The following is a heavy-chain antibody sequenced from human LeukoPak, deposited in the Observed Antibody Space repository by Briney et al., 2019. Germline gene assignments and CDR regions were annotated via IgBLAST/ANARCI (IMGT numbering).Heavy chain of an antibody. J-gene: IGHJ6*02. V-gene: IGHV3-23*01. CDR3: AKSPVSYYYYGMDV. Sequence: EAGGSLRLSCAASGFTFSSYAMSWVRQAPGKGLEWVSAISGSGGSTYYADSVKGRFTISRDNSKNTLYLQMNSLRAEDTAVYYSAKSPVSYYYYGMDVWGQGTTVTVSS. D-gene: IGHD6-19*01. CDR2: ISGSGGST. CDR1: GFTFSSYA.